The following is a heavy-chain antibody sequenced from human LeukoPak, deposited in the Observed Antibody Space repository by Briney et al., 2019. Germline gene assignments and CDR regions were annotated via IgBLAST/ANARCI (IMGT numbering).Heavy chain of an antibody. CDR1: GGSFSGYY. CDR3: ARGPSLRWSPFDY. Sequence: PSETLSLTCAVYGGSFSGYYWSWIRQPPGKGLEWIGEINHSGSTNYNPSLKSRVTISVDTSKNQFSLKLSSVTAADTAVYYCARGPSLRWSPFDYWSQGTLVTVSS. CDR2: INHSGST. V-gene: IGHV4-34*01. D-gene: IGHD4-23*01. J-gene: IGHJ4*02.